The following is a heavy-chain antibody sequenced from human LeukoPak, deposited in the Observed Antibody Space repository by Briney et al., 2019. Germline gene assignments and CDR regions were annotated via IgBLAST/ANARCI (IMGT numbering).Heavy chain of an antibody. CDR3: VRLLDIDY. Sequence: GGSLRLSCAASGFTFRSYWMHWVRQAPGKGLVWVSRISRDGATTHYAGSVKGRFTISRDNAKNMVYLQMDSLSAEDTAVYYCVRLLDIDYWGQGTLVTVSS. CDR2: ISRDGATT. D-gene: IGHD1-1*01. J-gene: IGHJ4*02. CDR1: GFTFRSYW. V-gene: IGHV3-74*01.